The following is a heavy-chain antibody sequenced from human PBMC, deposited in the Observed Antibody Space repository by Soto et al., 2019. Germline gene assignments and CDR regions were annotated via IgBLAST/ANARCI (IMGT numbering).Heavy chain of an antibody. D-gene: IGHD2-21*01. CDR2: INPNSGGT. CDR3: ARPIAQYYYGMDV. V-gene: IGHV1-2*04. Sequence: ASVKVSCKASGYIFTNYAMHWVRQAPGQGLEWMGWINPNSGGTNYAQKFQGWVTMTRDTSISTAYMELSRLRSDDTAVYYCARPIAQYYYGMDVWGQGTTVTVSS. CDR1: GYIFTNYA. J-gene: IGHJ6*02.